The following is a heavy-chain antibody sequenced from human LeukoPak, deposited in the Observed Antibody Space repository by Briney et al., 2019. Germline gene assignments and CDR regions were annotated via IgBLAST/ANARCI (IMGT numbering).Heavy chain of an antibody. CDR1: GVTLSDHH. Sequence: PGGSLRLSCAASGVTLSDHHMDWVRQAPGKGLEWVGRTRDKARRYMTECAASVKGRFTISRDDSQNSLYLQMNSLETEDTAVYYCTRDGGEGDNSAFDIWGQGTVVTVSS. V-gene: IGHV3-72*01. CDR2: TRDKARRYMT. CDR3: TRDGGEGDNSAFDI. J-gene: IGHJ3*02. D-gene: IGHD3-16*01.